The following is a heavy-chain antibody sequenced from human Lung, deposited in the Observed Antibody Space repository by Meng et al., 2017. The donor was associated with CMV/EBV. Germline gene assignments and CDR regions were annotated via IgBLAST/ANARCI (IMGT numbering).Heavy chain of an antibody. D-gene: IGHD2-21*02. CDR3: ARGRSCVDGVCYDDHNYFGP. V-gene: IGHV4-59*01. J-gene: IGHJ5*02. CDR1: GDSMANFY. Sequence: SXTLSLTCNIFGDSMANFYWTWIRQLPGKGLEWVGSVFHTGDTKYNSSLKGRLTLSVDTSRKQVSLRLVSLNTADTATYYCARGRSCVDGVCYDDHNYFGPWGQRTXVTSYS. CDR2: VFHTGDT.